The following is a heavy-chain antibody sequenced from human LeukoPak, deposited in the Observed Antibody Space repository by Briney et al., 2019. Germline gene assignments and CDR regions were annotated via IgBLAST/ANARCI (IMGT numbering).Heavy chain of an antibody. CDR3: AGVTMIVVDDAFDI. V-gene: IGHV1-2*02. CDR1: GYTFTGYY. J-gene: IGHJ3*02. D-gene: IGHD3-22*01. CDR2: INPNSGGT. Sequence: GASVKVSCKASGYTFTGYYMHWVRQAPGQGLEWMGWINPNSGGTNYAQKFQGRVTMTRDTSISTAYMELSRLRSDDTAVYYCAGVTMIVVDDAFDIWGQGTMVTVSS.